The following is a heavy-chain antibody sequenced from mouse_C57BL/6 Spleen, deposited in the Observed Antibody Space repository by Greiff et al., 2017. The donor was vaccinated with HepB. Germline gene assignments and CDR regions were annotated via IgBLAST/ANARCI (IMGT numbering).Heavy chain of an antibody. D-gene: IGHD2-3*01. J-gene: IGHJ4*01. V-gene: IGHV1-52*01. Sequence: VQLQQSGAELVRPGSSVKLSCKASGYTFTSYWMHWVKQRPIQGLEWIGNIDPSDSETHYNQKFKDKATLTVDKSSSTAYMQLSSLTSEDSAVYYGARFYDGYYDYAMDYWGQGTSVTVSS. CDR1: GYTFTSYW. CDR2: IDPSDSET. CDR3: ARFYDGYYDYAMDY.